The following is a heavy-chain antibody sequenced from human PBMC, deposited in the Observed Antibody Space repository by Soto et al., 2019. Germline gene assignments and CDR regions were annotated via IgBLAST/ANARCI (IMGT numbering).Heavy chain of an antibody. J-gene: IGHJ6*02. Sequence: ASVKVSCKASGYTFTSYGISWVRQAPGQGLEWMGWISAYNGNTNYAQKLQGRVTMTTDTSTSTAYMELRSLRSDDTAVYYCARVEGSITIFGVVPYRPNRMDVWGQGTTVTVSS. CDR3: ARVEGSITIFGVVPYRPNRMDV. CDR1: GYTFTSYG. V-gene: IGHV1-18*01. D-gene: IGHD3-3*01. CDR2: ISAYNGNT.